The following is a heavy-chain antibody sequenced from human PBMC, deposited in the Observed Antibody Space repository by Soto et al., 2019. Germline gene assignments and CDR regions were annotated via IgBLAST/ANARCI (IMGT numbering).Heavy chain of an antibody. V-gene: IGHV4-39*01. D-gene: IGHD4-17*01. CDR1: GGSISNSIYY. J-gene: IGHJ2*01. Sequence: SETLSLTCTVSGGSISNSIYYWGWIRQPPGKGLEWIGNIYYTESTYYNPSLKSRLTISLDTSKNQFSLKLSYVTAADTAVYYCARITEKSDYDDYSRPDWYFDLWGRGTLVTAPQ. CDR2: IYYTEST. CDR3: ARITEKSDYDDYSRPDWYFDL.